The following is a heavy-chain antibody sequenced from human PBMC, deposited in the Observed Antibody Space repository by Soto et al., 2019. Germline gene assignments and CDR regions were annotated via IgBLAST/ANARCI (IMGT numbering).Heavy chain of an antibody. CDR2: IYYSGST. Sequence: QVQLQESGPGLVKPSQTLSLTCTVSGGSISSGGYYWSWIRQHPGKGLEWIGYIYYSGSTYYNPALKSRVTISVDTSKNQFSLKLSSVTAADTAVYYCARDHSPAWSHSRIDAFDIWGQGTMVTVSS. J-gene: IGHJ3*02. CDR3: ARDHSPAWSHSRIDAFDI. D-gene: IGHD3-3*01. V-gene: IGHV4-31*03. CDR1: GGSISSGGYY.